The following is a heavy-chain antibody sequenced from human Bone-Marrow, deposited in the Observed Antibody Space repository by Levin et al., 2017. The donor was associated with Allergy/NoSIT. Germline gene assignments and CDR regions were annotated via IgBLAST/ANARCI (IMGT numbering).Heavy chain of an antibody. CDR3: AKATITIFGVATMDV. V-gene: IGHV3-23*01. D-gene: IGHD3-3*01. CDR1: GFTFSSYA. J-gene: IGHJ6*02. CDR2: ISGSGGST. Sequence: PGGPLRLSCAASGFTFSSYAMSWVRQAPGKGLEWVSAISGSGGSTYYADSVKGRFTISRDNSKNTLYLQMNSLRAEDTAVYYCAKATITIFGVATMDVWGQGTTVTVSS.